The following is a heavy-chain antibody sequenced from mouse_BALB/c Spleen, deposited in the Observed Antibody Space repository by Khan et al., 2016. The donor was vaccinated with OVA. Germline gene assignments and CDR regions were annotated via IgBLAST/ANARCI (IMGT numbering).Heavy chain of an antibody. V-gene: IGHV1S56*01. Sequence: QVQLQQSGPELVKPGASVKISCKASGYTFTAYDINWVRQRPGQGLEWIGWIYPGDDSTEYNENFRGKSTLTADKSSNTAYMQRSSLTSEKSAVYCCAREGLRGVAMDYWGQGTSVAVSA. D-gene: IGHD2-4*01. CDR3: AREGLRGVAMDY. J-gene: IGHJ4*01. CDR1: GYTFTAYD. CDR2: IYPGDDST.